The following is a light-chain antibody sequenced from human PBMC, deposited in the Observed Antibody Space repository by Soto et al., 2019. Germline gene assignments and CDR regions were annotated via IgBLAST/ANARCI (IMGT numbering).Light chain of an antibody. J-gene: IGKJ5*01. CDR3: QQLHGYPIT. CDR1: QGIDTS. V-gene: IGKV1-9*01. Sequence: ILLTQSPSSLPASLGDRVTITCRASQGIDTSLAWYQQKPGKAPKLLIYAASNFQSGVPSRFSGSGSGTHFTLTISSLQPEDFETYYCQQLHGYPITFGQGTRLEIK. CDR2: AAS.